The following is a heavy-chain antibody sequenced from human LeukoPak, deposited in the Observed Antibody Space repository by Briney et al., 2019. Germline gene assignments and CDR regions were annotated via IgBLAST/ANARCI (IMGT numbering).Heavy chain of an antibody. CDR2: ISGSGVTT. D-gene: IGHD3-10*01. CDR1: GFTFSSYA. J-gene: IGHJ4*02. V-gene: IGHV3-23*01. CDR3: AKDRDYYLVGFFDY. Sequence: RSGGSLRLSCAASGFTFSSYAMSWVRQAPGKGLEWVSAISGSGVTTYYADSVKGRFTISRDNSENTLYLQMNSLRAEDTALYYCAKDRDYYLVGFFDYWGPGTLVTVSS.